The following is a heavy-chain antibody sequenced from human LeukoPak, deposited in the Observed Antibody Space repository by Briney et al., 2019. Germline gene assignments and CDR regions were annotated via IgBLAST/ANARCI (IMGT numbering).Heavy chain of an antibody. CDR3: ASSYYYDSSGYYFDY. CDR2: INHSGST. Sequence: SETLSLTCAVYGGSFSGYYWSWIRQPPGKGLEWIGEINHSGSTNYNPSLKSRVTISVDTSKNQFSLKLSSVTAADTAVYYCASSYYYDSSGYYFDYWGQGTLVTVSS. D-gene: IGHD3-22*01. J-gene: IGHJ4*01. CDR1: GGSFSGYY. V-gene: IGHV4-34*01.